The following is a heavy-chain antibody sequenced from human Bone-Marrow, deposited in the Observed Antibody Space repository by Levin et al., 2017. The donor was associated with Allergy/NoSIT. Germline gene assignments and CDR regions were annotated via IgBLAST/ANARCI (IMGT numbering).Heavy chain of an antibody. J-gene: IGHJ4*02. D-gene: IGHD2-8*02. CDR2: IYSEGTT. Sequence: GESLKISCVASGFTVSSHYMRWVRQAPGKGLEWVSLIYSEGTTDYADSVKGRITISRDKSKNTLYFQMNSLRVEDTAVYYCARDGGVQVGGDYVGQGTLVTVSS. V-gene: IGHV3-66*01. CDR3: ARDGGVQVGGDY. CDR1: GFTVSSHY.